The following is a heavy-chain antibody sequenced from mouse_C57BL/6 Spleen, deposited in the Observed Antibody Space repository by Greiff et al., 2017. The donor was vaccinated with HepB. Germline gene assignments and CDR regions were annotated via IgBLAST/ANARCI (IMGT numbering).Heavy chain of an antibody. CDR2: IRLKSDNYAT. Sequence: EVHLVESGGGLVQPGGSMKLSCVASGFTFSNYWMNWVRQSPEKGLEWVAQIRLKSDNYATHYAESVKGRFTISRDDSKSSVYLQMNNLRAEDTGIYYCTGGWDPAWFAYWGQGTLVTVSA. CDR3: TGGWDPAWFAY. V-gene: IGHV6-3*01. CDR1: GFTFSNYW. J-gene: IGHJ3*01. D-gene: IGHD4-1*01.